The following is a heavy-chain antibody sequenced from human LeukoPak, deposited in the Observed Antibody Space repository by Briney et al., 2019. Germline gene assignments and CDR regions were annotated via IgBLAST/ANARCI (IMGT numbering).Heavy chain of an antibody. D-gene: IGHD2-2*01. CDR3: AKAPGPAAVGGFDY. Sequence: PGGSLRLSCAASGFTFNSYAMSWVRQAPGKGLEWVSAISGSGDNTYYADSVKGRFTISRDNPKNTLYLQMNSLRVEDTAVYYCAKAPGPAAVGGFDYWGQGTLVTVSS. CDR1: GFTFNSYA. V-gene: IGHV3-23*01. J-gene: IGHJ4*02. CDR2: ISGSGDNT.